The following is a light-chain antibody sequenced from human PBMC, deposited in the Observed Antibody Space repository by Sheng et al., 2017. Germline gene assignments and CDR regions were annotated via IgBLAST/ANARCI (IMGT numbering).Light chain of an antibody. V-gene: IGKV1-17*03. CDR2: SAS. CDR3: QQYKMDPWT. Sequence: DIQMTQSPSAMSASVGDRVTITCRASQDISNSLAWFQQKPGKVPQRLIYSASSLQSGVPSRFSGSGSGTEFTLTINSLQPDDFATYYCQQYKMDPWTFGQGTKVEIK. CDR1: QDISNS. J-gene: IGKJ1*01.